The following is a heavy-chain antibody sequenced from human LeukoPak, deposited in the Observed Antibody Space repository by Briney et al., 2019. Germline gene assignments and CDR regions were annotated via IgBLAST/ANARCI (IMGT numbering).Heavy chain of an antibody. CDR3: ARDLVIAAAGSDAFDI. Sequence: GGSLRLSCAASGFTFRSYSMNWVRQAPGKGLEWVSSISSSSSYIYYADSVKGRFTISRDNAKNSLYLQMNSLRAEDTAVYYCARDLVIAAAGSDAFDIWGQGTMVTVSS. V-gene: IGHV3-21*01. CDR1: GFTFRSYS. D-gene: IGHD6-13*01. J-gene: IGHJ3*02. CDR2: ISSSSSYI.